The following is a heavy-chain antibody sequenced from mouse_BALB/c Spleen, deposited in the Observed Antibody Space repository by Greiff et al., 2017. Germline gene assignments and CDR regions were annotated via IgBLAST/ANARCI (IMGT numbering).Heavy chain of an antibody. CDR3: ARTRYDYFDY. J-gene: IGHJ2*01. CDR1: GFTFSSYA. CDR2: ISSGGST. D-gene: IGHD2-14*01. Sequence: EVKLVESGGGLVKPGGSLKLSCAASGFTFSSYAMSWVRQTPEKRLEWVASISSGGSTYYPDSVKGRFTISRDNARNILYLQMSSLRSEDTAMYYCARTRYDYFDYWGQVTTLTVSS. V-gene: IGHV5-6-5*01.